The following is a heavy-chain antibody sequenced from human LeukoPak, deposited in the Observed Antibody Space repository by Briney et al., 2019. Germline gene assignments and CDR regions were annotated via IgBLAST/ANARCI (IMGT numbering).Heavy chain of an antibody. V-gene: IGHV3-43D*03. CDR1: GFTFDDYA. J-gene: IGHJ6*02. Sequence: GGSLRLSCAASGFTFDDYAMHWVRQAPGKGLEWVSLISWDGGSTYYADSVKGRFTISRDNSKNSLYLQMNSLRAEDTALYYCAKIGVGVPAAIPQYDGMDVWGQGTRSPSP. D-gene: IGHD2-2*01. CDR3: AKIGVGVPAAIPQYDGMDV. CDR2: ISWDGGST.